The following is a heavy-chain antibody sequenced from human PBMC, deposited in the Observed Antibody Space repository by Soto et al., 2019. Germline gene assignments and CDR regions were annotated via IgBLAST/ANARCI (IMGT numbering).Heavy chain of an antibody. J-gene: IGHJ4*02. CDR3: ARTPTSYRYLFDY. D-gene: IGHD5-18*01. CDR1: GFTFSSYG. Sequence: PGGSLRLSCAASGFTFSSYGMHWVRQAPGKGLEWVAVIWYDGSNKYYADSVKGRFTISRDNSKNTLYLQMNSLRAEDTAVYYCARTPTSYRYLFDYWGQGTLVTVSS. V-gene: IGHV3-33*01. CDR2: IWYDGSNK.